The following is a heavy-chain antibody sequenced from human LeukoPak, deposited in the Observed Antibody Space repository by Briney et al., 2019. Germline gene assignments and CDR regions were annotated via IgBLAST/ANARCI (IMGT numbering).Heavy chain of an antibody. CDR2: IYHSGST. V-gene: IGHV4-30-2*01. CDR3: ASRAGDYLAVHDYGMDV. J-gene: IGHJ6*02. D-gene: IGHD4-17*01. Sequence: SETLSLTCTVSGGSISSGGYYWSWIRQPPGKGLEWIGYIYHSGSTYYNPSLKSRVTISVDRSKNQFSLKLSSVTAADTAVYYCASRAGDYLAVHDYGMDVWGQGTTVTVSS. CDR1: GGSISSGGYY.